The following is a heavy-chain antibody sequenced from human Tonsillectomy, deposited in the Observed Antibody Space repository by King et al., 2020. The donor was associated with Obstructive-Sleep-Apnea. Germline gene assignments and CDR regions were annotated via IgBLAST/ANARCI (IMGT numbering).Heavy chain of an antibody. CDR1: GYTFTGYY. CDR3: ARGSYGFKQHNWFDP. V-gene: IGHV1-2*02. J-gene: IGHJ5*02. D-gene: IGHD5-18*01. CDR2: INPNSGGT. Sequence: VQLVQSGAEVKKPGASVKVSCKASGYTFTGYYMHWVRQAPGQGLEWMGWINPNSGGTNYGQKVQGRGTMTRDTSISTAYMELGRLRSDDTAIYYCARGSYGFKQHNWFDPWGQGTLVTVSS.